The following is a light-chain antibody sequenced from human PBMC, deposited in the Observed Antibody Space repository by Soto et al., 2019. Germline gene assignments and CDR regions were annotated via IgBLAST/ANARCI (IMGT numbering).Light chain of an antibody. CDR1: SSDVGGYNY. CDR2: EVS. V-gene: IGLV2-14*01. J-gene: IGLJ1*01. Sequence: QSVLTQPASVSGSPGQSITISCTGSSSDVGGYNYVSWYQHHPGKAPKLMIYEVSHRPSGVSNRFSGSKSGSTASLTISGLQAEDEADYYCQSYDGSLSGYVFGTGTKVTVL. CDR3: QSYDGSLSGYV.